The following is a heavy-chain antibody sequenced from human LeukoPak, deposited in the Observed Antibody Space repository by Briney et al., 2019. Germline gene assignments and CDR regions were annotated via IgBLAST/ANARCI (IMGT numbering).Heavy chain of an antibody. CDR2: FYPEDGET. Sequence: ASVKVSCKVSGYTLTELSMHWVVQAPGNGLEGMGRFYPEDGETIYGQKFQGRVTMTEDTSTDTAYMELSSLRSEDTAVYYCASLGNYESSGYYYSVVHWFDPWGQGTLVTVSS. CDR3: ASLGNYESSGYYYSVVHWFDP. V-gene: IGHV1-24*01. D-gene: IGHD3-22*01. CDR1: GYTLTELS. J-gene: IGHJ5*02.